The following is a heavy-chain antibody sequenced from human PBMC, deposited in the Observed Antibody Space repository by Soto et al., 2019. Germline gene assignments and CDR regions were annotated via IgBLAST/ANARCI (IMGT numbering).Heavy chain of an antibody. D-gene: IGHD3-9*01. Sequence: GASVKVSCKASGYTFTSYDINWVRQATGQGLEWMGWMNPNSGNTGYAQKFQGRVTMTRNTSISTAYMELSSLRSEDTAVYYCARGKGYYDILTGYYDYYYDGMDVWGQGTTVTVSS. V-gene: IGHV1-8*01. J-gene: IGHJ6*02. CDR2: MNPNSGNT. CDR3: ARGKGYYDILTGYYDYYYDGMDV. CDR1: GYTFTSYD.